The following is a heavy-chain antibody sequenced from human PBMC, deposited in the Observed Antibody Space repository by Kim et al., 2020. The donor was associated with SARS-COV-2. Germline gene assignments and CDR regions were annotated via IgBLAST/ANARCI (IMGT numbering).Heavy chain of an antibody. CDR2: IIPIFGTA. D-gene: IGHD2-2*01. CDR3: ARGNIVVVPAAMNYYYYGMDV. J-gene: IGHJ6*02. V-gene: IGHV1-69*13. CDR1: GGTFSSYA. Sequence: SVKVSCKASGGTFSSYAISWVRQAPGQGLEWMGGIIPIFGTANYAQKFQGRVTITADESTSTAYMELSSLRSEDTAVYYCARGNIVVVPAAMNYYYYGMDVWGQGTTVTVSS.